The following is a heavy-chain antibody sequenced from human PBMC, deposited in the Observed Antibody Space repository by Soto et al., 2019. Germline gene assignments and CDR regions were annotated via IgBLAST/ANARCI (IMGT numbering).Heavy chain of an antibody. CDR2: IRYDGSNK. CDR3: ASVDTAMVHWGSFDY. Sequence: GGSLRLSCAASGFTFSSYGMHWVRQAPGKGLEWVAVIRYDGSNKYYADSVKGRFTISRDNSENTLYLQMNSLRAEDTAVYYCASVDTAMVHWGSFDYWGQGTLVTVSS. V-gene: IGHV3-33*01. J-gene: IGHJ4*02. CDR1: GFTFSSYG. D-gene: IGHD5-18*01.